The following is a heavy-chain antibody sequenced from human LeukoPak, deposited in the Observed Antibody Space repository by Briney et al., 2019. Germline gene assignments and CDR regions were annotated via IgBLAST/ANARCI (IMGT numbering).Heavy chain of an antibody. CDR2: INPNSGGT. Sequence: GASVKVSCKASGYTFTGYYMHWVRQAPGQGLEWMGWINPNSGGTNYAQKFQGRVTMTRDTSISTAYMELSRLRSDDTAVYYCARERLVIAARRNWFDPWGQGTLVTVSS. CDR3: ARERLVIAARRNWFDP. D-gene: IGHD6-6*01. V-gene: IGHV1-2*02. CDR1: GYTFTGYY. J-gene: IGHJ5*02.